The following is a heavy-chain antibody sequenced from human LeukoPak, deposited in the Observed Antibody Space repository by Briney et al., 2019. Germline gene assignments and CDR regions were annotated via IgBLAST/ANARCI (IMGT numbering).Heavy chain of an antibody. CDR3: ARVEDYDFWSGYYSAFDI. V-gene: IGHV1-18*01. Sequence: ASLKVSCKASGYTFSNYGISWVRQAPGQGLEWLGWVSAYNGNTNYAQKLQGRVTMTTDTSTGIAYMELKSLRSDDTAVYYCARVEDYDFWSGYYSAFDIWGQGTMVTVSS. J-gene: IGHJ3*02. CDR1: GYTFSNYG. CDR2: VSAYNGNT. D-gene: IGHD3-3*01.